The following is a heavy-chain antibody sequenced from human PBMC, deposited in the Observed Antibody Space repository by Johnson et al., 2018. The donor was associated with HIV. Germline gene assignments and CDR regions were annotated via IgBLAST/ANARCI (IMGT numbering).Heavy chain of an antibody. D-gene: IGHD3-10*01. Sequence: VQLVESGGGLVQPGRSLRLSCAASGFTFDDYAMHWVRQAPGKGLEWVSGIRWNSGSIGYADSVKGRFNIARDNAKNSLYLQMNSLRAEDTALDYCAKAAYYPAAFDIWGQGTMVTVSS. CDR2: IRWNSGSI. J-gene: IGHJ3*02. V-gene: IGHV3-9*01. CDR1: GFTFDDYA. CDR3: AKAAYYPAAFDI.